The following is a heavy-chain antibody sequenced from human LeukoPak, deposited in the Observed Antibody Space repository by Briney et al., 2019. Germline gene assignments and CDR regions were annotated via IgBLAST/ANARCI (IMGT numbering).Heavy chain of an antibody. V-gene: IGHV3-66*01. J-gene: IGHJ4*02. Sequence: PGGSLRLSCAASGFTVSNNYMSWVRQAPGRGPEWVSIICSGGNTYYADSVKGRFTISRDNSQNTVYLQMNSMRAEDTAVYYCASALAAASHTSFDHWGQGTLVTVSS. CDR3: ASALAAASHTSFDH. CDR2: ICSGGNT. CDR1: GFTVSNNY. D-gene: IGHD6-13*01.